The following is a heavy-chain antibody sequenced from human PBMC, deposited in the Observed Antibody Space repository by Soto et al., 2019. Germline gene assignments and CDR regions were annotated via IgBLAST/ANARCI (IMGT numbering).Heavy chain of an antibody. CDR3: ARDPPYSTSSGYCDH. D-gene: IGHD6-6*01. CDR2: IGGSGTTI. V-gene: IGHV3-48*01. CDR1: GFTFRSHS. J-gene: IGHJ4*02. Sequence: EVQLVESGGGLVQPGGSLRLSCAASGFTFRSHSMNWVRQAPGKGLEWLSYIGGSGTTIDYADSVKGRFTISRDNAKNSVFLQMNNLRGEDTAVYYCARDPPYSTSSGYCDHWGQGTPVIVSS.